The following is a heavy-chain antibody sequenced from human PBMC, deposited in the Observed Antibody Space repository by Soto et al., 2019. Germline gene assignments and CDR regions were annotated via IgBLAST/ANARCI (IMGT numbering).Heavy chain of an antibody. D-gene: IGHD2-15*01. CDR2: ISYDGSNK. Sequence: QVQLVESGGGVVQPGRSLRLSCAASGFTFSSYAMHWVRQAPGKGLEWVAVISYDGSNKYYADSVKGRFTISRDNSKNTLYLQMNSLRAEDTAVYYCARMASFYCSGGSCYPTYGMAFWGQGTPVTVS. J-gene: IGHJ6*02. CDR1: GFTFSSYA. V-gene: IGHV3-30-3*01. CDR3: ARMASFYCSGGSCYPTYGMAF.